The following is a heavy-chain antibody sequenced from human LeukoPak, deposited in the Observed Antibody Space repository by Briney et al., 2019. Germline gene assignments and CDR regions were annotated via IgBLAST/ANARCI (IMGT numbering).Heavy chain of an antibody. CDR1: GGFISSSSYY. CDR2: IYYSGST. CDR3: ARHYAMSGYGDYWYFDL. D-gene: IGHD4-17*01. J-gene: IGHJ2*01. V-gene: IGHV4-39*01. Sequence: SETLSLTCTVSGGFISSSSYYWGWIRQPPGKGLEWIGSIYYSGSTYYNPSLKSRVTISVDTSKNQFSLRLSSVTAADTAVYYCARHYAMSGYGDYWYFDLWGRGTLVTVSS.